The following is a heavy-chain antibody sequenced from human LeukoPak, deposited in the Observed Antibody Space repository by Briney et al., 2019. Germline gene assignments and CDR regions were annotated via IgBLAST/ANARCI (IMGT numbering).Heavy chain of an antibody. D-gene: IGHD4-17*01. Sequence: GGSLRLSCAASGFTFSLYAMSWVRQAPGKGLEWISGISGSGSNTYYAESVKGRFTISRDNSKNTLYLRMKSLRGEDTAIYFCAKESTVTPGNVNWFDPWGQGTLVTVSS. CDR2: ISGSGSNT. CDR3: AKESTVTPGNVNWFDP. V-gene: IGHV3-23*01. CDR1: GFTFSLYA. J-gene: IGHJ5*02.